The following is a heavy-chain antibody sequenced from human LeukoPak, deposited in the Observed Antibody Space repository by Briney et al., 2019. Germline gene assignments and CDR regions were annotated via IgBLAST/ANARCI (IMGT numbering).Heavy chain of an antibody. CDR1: GFTFSSHA. CDR2: ISISGDTT. D-gene: IGHD4-17*01. J-gene: IGHJ4*02. Sequence: AGGSLRLSCAASGFTFSSHAMTWVRQAPGEGLEWVSAISISGDTTYYADAVKGRFTISRDNSKNTVYLQMNSLRAEDTAVYYCANEIRPNDYWGQGTLVTVSS. V-gene: IGHV3-23*01. CDR3: ANEIRPNDY.